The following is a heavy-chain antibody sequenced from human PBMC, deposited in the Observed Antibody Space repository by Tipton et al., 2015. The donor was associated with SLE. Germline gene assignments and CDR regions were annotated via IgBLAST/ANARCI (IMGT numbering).Heavy chain of an antibody. CDR3: ARSPRGSAGWFDP. CDR1: GFSVSVNY. D-gene: IGHD6-19*01. J-gene: IGHJ5*02. Sequence: SLRLSCAASGFSVSVNYMNWVRQAPGKGLEWVSVIYSGGSTYYADSVKGRFTISRDNSKNTVYLQMNSLRAEDTAVYYCARSPRGSAGWFDPWGQGTLVTVSS. V-gene: IGHV3-66*01. CDR2: IYSGGST.